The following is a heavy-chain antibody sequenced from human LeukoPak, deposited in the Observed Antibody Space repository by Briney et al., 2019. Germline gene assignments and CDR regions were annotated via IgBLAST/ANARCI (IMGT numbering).Heavy chain of an antibody. J-gene: IGHJ4*02. CDR2: IYSGGST. CDR3: ASMGLGDDILTGYTDY. Sequence: GGSLRLSCAASGFTVSSNYMSWVRQAPGKGLEWVSVIYSGGSTYYADFVKGRFTISRDNSKNTLYLQMNSLRAEDTAVYYCASMGLGDDILTGYTDYWGQGTLVTVSS. CDR1: GFTVSSNY. D-gene: IGHD3-9*01. V-gene: IGHV3-66*01.